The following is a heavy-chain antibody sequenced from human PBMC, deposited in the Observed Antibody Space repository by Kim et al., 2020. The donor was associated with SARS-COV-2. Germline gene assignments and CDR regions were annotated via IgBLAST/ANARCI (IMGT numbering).Heavy chain of an antibody. V-gene: IGHV3-11*03. CDR1: GFTFSDYY. CDR2: ISSSSSYT. J-gene: IGHJ3*02. Sequence: GGSLRLSCAASGFTFSDYYMSWIRQAPGKGLEWVSYISSSSSYTNYADSVKGRFTISRDNAKNSLYLQMNSLRAEDTAVYYCARSRGDYYGSSGYAKEGFDIWGQGTMVTVSS. CDR3: ARSRGDYYGSSGYAKEGFDI. D-gene: IGHD3-22*01.